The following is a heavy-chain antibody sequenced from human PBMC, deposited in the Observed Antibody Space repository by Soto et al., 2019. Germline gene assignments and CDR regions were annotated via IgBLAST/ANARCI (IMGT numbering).Heavy chain of an antibody. V-gene: IGHV3-21*01. J-gene: IGHJ5*02. CDR2: ISSSSSYI. Sequence: GGSLRLSCAASGFTFSSYSMNWVRQAPGKGLEWVSSISSSSSYIYYADSVKGRFTISRDNAKNSLYLQMNSLRAEDTAVYYCARDISLEGLGELSFPPNWFDPWGQGTLVTVSS. CDR3: ARDISLEGLGELSFPPNWFDP. D-gene: IGHD3-16*02. CDR1: GFTFSSYS.